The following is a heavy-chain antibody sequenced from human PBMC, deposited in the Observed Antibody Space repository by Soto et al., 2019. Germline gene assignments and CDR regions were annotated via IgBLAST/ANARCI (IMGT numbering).Heavy chain of an antibody. CDR1: GFTFSSYA. J-gene: IGHJ5*02. CDR3: AKWEIVVVVTPPRNWFDP. CDR2: ISGSGGST. V-gene: IGHV3-23*01. Sequence: EVQLLESGGGLVQPGGSLRLSCAASGFTFSSYAMSWVRQAPGKGLEWVSAISGSGGSTYYADSVKGRFTISRDNSKNPLYLQMNSLRAEDTAVYYCAKWEIVVVVTPPRNWFDPWGQGTLVTVSS. D-gene: IGHD2-15*01.